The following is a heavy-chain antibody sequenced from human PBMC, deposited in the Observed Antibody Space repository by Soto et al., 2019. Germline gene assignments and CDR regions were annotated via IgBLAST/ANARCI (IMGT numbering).Heavy chain of an antibody. J-gene: IGHJ4*02. CDR3: SRSLAS. CDR2: INQDGSEK. CDR1: GFTFSTYW. V-gene: IGHV3-7*01. Sequence: PGGSLRLSCAASGFTFSTYWMDWVRQTPGKGLEWVANINQDGSEKNYVDSVKGRFTISRDNAKNSLYLQMSSLTAEDSALYYCSRSLASGGQGTLVTVS.